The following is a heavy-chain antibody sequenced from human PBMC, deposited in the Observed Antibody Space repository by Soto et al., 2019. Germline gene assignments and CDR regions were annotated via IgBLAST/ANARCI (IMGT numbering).Heavy chain of an antibody. V-gene: IGHV1-18*01. CDR2: ISVYNGNT. D-gene: IGHD3-3*01. CDR3: ARLSTSFGVVIRSEPFEI. J-gene: IGHJ3*02. CDR1: GYTFSSYG. Sequence: ASVKVSCKASGYTFSSYGFAWVRQAPGQGLEWMGWISVYNGNTNFAQKFQGRLTMTTDTSTSTAYMELRSLRSDDTAVYYCARLSTSFGVVIRSEPFEIWGQGTMVTVSS.